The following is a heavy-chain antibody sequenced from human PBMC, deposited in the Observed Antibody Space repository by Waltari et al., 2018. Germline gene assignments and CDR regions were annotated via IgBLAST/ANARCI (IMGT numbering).Heavy chain of an antibody. CDR1: ETTFPSSY. D-gene: IGHD2-21*01. Sequence: QVQRVQPGAEVKKPGASVKIACKTTETTFPSSYVHWVRQAPGQGLEWMGIINPSGGSTIYAQRFQGRVTMTRDTSTSTVYMELSSLKSEDTAVYYCATDTGALWMDVWGQGTTVTVSS. CDR3: ATDTGALWMDV. J-gene: IGHJ6*02. CDR2: INPSGGST. V-gene: IGHV1-46*01.